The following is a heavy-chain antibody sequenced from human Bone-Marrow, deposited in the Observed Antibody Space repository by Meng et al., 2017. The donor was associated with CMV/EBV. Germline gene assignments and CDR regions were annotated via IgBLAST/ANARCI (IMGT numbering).Heavy chain of an antibody. CDR1: GGSISSYY. D-gene: IGHD3-10*01. J-gene: IGHJ6*02. V-gene: IGHV4-59*01. CDR3: ARDNVVWFGDPGGMDV. CDR2: IYYSGST. Sequence: SETLSLTCTVSGGSISSYYWSWIRQPPGKGLEWMGYIYYSGSTNYNPSLKSRVTISVDTSKNQFSLKLSSVTAADTAVDYCARDNVVWFGDPGGMDVWGQGTTVTVSS.